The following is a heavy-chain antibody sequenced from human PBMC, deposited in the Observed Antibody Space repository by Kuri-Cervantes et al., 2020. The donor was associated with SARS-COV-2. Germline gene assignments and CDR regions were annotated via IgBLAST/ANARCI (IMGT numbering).Heavy chain of an antibody. CDR2: IRYDGSNK. CDR1: GFTFSSYG. J-gene: IGHJ4*02. D-gene: IGHD1-1*01. CDR3: AKDSLLEVKFDY. V-gene: IGHV3-30*02. Sequence: GESLKISCAASGFTFSSYGMHWVRQAPGKGLGWVAFIRYDGSNKYYADSVKGRFTISRDNSKNTLYLQMNSLRAEDTAVYYCAKDSLLEVKFDYWGQGTLVTVSS.